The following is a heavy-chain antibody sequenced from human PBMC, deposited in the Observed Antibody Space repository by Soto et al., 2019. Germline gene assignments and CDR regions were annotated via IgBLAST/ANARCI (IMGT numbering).Heavy chain of an antibody. V-gene: IGHV1-18*01. CDR2: INTYNGNT. D-gene: IGHD3-10*01. CDR1: GYTFTNYG. CDR3: ARGVGSGTYYNQYIWFDP. J-gene: IGHJ5*02. Sequence: QVQLVQSGAEVKKPGASVKVSCKASGYTFTNYGISWVRQAPGQGLEWMGWINTYNGNTNHAQKLQGRVTMTTDTATSTAYMELRSLRSDDTAVYYCARGVGSGTYYNQYIWFDPWGEGTLVTVSS.